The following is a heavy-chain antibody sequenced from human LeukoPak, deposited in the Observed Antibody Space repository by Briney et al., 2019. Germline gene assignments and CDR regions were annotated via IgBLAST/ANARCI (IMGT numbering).Heavy chain of an antibody. D-gene: IGHD2-2*01. CDR3: ARAAEYCSSTSCYEGEYFQH. V-gene: IGHV4-61*02. J-gene: IGHJ1*01. CDR1: GGSISSGSYY. Sequence: SETLSLTCTVSGGSISSGSYYWSWIRQPAGKGLEWIGRIYTSGSTNYNPSLKSRVTISVDTSKNQFSLKLSSATAADTAVYYCARAAEYCSSTSCYEGEYFQHWGQGTLVTVSS. CDR2: IYTSGST.